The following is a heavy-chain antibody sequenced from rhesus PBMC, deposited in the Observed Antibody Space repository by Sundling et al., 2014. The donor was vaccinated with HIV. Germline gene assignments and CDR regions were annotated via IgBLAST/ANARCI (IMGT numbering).Heavy chain of an antibody. Sequence: QVQLQESGPGLVKPSETLSLTCAVSGGSISASYYWSWIRQPPGKALEWLASIYWDDDMYYRTSLKNRLTISKDTSENRVVLSMTNMDPVDTATYYCARATGDWLPHTYYFDYWGQGVLVTVSS. CDR1: GGSISASYY. CDR2: IYWDDDM. J-gene: IGHJ4*01. V-gene: IGHV2-161*01. CDR3: ARATGDWLPHTYYFDY. D-gene: IGHD3-3*01.